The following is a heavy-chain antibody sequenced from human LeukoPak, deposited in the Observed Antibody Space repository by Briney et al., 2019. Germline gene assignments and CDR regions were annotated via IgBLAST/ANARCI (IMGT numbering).Heavy chain of an antibody. Sequence: PGGSLRLSCAASGFTFSSYWMSWVRQAPGKGLEWVSAISGSGAGTYYADSVKGRFTISRDNSKNTLYLQMNSLRAEDTAVYYCAKRNTAMVVLPYFFDSWGQGTLVTVSS. D-gene: IGHD5-18*01. V-gene: IGHV3-23*01. J-gene: IGHJ4*02. CDR1: GFTFSSYW. CDR3: AKRNTAMVVLPYFFDS. CDR2: ISGSGAGT.